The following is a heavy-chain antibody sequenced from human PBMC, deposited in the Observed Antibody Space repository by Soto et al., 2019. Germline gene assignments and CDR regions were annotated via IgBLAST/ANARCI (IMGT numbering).Heavy chain of an antibody. V-gene: IGHV3-7*01. CDR1: GFTFNRHW. Sequence: EVQLVESGGGLVQPGGSLRLSCAVSGFTFNRHWMSWVRQTPGKGLEWVASIKEDGSEKSYVDSVKGRFTISRDNAKNSLFLQMNSLRVEDTAVYYCVGTGWNPPDDWGQGTLVTVSS. CDR2: IKEDGSEK. CDR3: VGTGWNPPDD. D-gene: IGHD1-1*01. J-gene: IGHJ4*02.